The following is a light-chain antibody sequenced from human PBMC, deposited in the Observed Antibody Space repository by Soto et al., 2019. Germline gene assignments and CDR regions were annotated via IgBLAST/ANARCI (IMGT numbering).Light chain of an antibody. J-gene: IGLJ3*02. CDR2: EVS. Sequence: QSALTQPPSASGSPGQSVTISCTGTSSDVGGYNYVSWYQHHPGKAPRLMIYEVSKRPSGVPDRFSGSKSGNTASLTVSGLQAEDEADYYCSSYADSSTWVFGGGTKLTVL. V-gene: IGLV2-8*01. CDR1: SSDVGGYNY. CDR3: SSYADSSTWV.